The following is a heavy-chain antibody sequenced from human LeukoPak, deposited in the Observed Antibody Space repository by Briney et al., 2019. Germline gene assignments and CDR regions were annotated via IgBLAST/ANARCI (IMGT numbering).Heavy chain of an antibody. D-gene: IGHD3-3*01. CDR2: IIPIFGTA. CDR1: GGTFSSYA. V-gene: IGHV1-69*05. J-gene: IGHJ6*03. Sequence: SVKVSCKASGGTFSSYAISWVRQAPGQGLEWMGTIIPIFGTANYAQKFQGRVTITTDESTSTAYMELSSLRSEDTAVYYCARDRAGTIFGVLTERPYYYYYYYMDVWGKGTTVTVSS. CDR3: ARDRAGTIFGVLTERPYYYYYYYMDV.